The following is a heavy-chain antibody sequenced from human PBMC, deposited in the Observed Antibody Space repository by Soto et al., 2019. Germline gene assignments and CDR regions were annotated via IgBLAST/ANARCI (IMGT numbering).Heavy chain of an antibody. D-gene: IGHD3-10*01. Sequence: SETLSLTCAVYGGSFSGYYWSWIRQPPGKGLEWIGEINHSGSTNYNPSLKSRVTISVDTSKNQFSLRLSSVTAADTAVYYCARGPPRAMVRGVITRGYYFDYGGQGTLVTVSS. J-gene: IGHJ4*02. CDR3: ARGPPRAMVRGVITRGYYFDY. V-gene: IGHV4-34*01. CDR2: INHSGST. CDR1: GGSFSGYY.